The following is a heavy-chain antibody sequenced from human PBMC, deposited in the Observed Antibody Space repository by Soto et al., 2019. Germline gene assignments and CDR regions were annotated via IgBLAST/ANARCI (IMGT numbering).Heavy chain of an antibody. CDR3: ARGGISHWAYFYYMDV. D-gene: IGHD2-21*01. V-gene: IGHV4-34*01. CDR2: INHLGSI. J-gene: IGHJ6*03. Sequence: SETLSLTCVVSGGSLSDYCWSWIRQPPGMALEWIGEINHLGSINYNPSPKSRVTMSVDTSKNQFSLTLNSVTAADTATYYCARGGISHWAYFYYMDVWDRRTTVTVSS. CDR1: GGSLSDYC.